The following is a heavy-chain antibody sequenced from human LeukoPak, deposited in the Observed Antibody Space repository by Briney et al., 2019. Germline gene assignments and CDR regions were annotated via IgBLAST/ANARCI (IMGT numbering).Heavy chain of an antibody. Sequence: PGGSLRLSCAASGFTFSNYWMHWVRQAPGKGLEWVSYISSSGSTIYYADSVKGRFTISRDNAKNSLYLQMNSLRAEDTAVYYCARDHSYGVSDAFDIWGQGTMVTVSS. CDR3: ARDHSYGVSDAFDI. CDR1: GFTFSNYW. J-gene: IGHJ3*02. CDR2: ISSSGSTI. V-gene: IGHV3-48*04. D-gene: IGHD5-18*01.